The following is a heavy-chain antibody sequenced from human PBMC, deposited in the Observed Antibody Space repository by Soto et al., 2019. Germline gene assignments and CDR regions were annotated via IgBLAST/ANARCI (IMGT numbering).Heavy chain of an antibody. Sequence: PSQTLSLTCAISGDSVSSNSAAWNWIRQSPSRGLEWLGRTYYRSKWYNDYAVSVKSRITINPDTSKNQFSLQLNSVTPEDTAVYYCARDRVVWSGYYTYTSWFDPWGQGTLVTVSS. V-gene: IGHV6-1*01. CDR1: GDSVSSNSAA. CDR2: TYYRSKWYN. CDR3: ARDRVVWSGYYTYTSWFDP. D-gene: IGHD3-3*01. J-gene: IGHJ5*02.